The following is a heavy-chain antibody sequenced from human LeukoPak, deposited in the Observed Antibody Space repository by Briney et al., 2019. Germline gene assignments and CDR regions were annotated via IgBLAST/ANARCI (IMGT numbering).Heavy chain of an antibody. D-gene: IGHD5-18*01. J-gene: IGHJ4*02. CDR3: ARDMDGPPARRIQPGGVDY. CDR2: IRFDGSNVGSDI. CDR1: GFTFSTYG. Sequence: SGGSLRLSCATSGFTFSTYGMHWVRQAPGKGLEWVAFIRFDGSNVGSDIYYADSVKGRFTISRDNSKNALYLQMNSLRAEDTAVYYCARDMDGPPARRIQPGGVDYWGQGTLVTVSS. V-gene: IGHV3-30*02.